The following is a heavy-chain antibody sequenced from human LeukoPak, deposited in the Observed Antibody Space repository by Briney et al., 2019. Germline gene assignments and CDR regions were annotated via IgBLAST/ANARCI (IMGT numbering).Heavy chain of an antibody. D-gene: IGHD5-12*01. J-gene: IGHJ5*02. Sequence: GGSLRLSCAASGFTFSGSAMHWVRQASGKGLEWVGRIRSKANSYATAYAASVKGRFTISRDDSKNTAYLQMNSLKTEDTAVYYCARVEDSGYDYRGWFDPWGQGTLVTVSS. CDR3: ARVEDSGYDYRGWFDP. CDR2: IRSKANSYAT. CDR1: GFTFSGSA. V-gene: IGHV3-73*01.